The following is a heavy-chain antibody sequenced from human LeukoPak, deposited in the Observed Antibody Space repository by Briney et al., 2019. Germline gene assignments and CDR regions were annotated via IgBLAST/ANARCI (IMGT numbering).Heavy chain of an antibody. Sequence: ASVKVSCKASGYTFTGYYMHWVRQAPGQGLEWMGWINPNSGGTNYAQKFQGRVTMTRDTSNTTVYMELSGLRSDDTAIYYCATDITALDYWGQGTLVTVSS. CDR1: GYTFTGYY. J-gene: IGHJ4*02. CDR3: ATDITALDY. V-gene: IGHV1-2*02. CDR2: INPNSGGT. D-gene: IGHD3-10*01.